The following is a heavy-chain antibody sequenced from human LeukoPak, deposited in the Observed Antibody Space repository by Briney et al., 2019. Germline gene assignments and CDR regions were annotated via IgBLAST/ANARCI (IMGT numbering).Heavy chain of an antibody. CDR2: IYYSGST. Sequence: PSETLSLTCTVSGGSISSSSYYWGWIRQPPGKGLEWIGSIYYSGSTYYNPSLKSRVTISVDTSKNQFSLKLSSVTAADTAVYYCARQEAVAHFDYWGQGTLVTVSS. D-gene: IGHD6-19*01. J-gene: IGHJ4*02. V-gene: IGHV4-39*01. CDR3: ARQEAVAHFDY. CDR1: GGSISSSSYY.